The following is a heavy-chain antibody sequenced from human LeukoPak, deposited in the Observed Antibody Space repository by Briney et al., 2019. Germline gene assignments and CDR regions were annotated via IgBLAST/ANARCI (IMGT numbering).Heavy chain of an antibody. J-gene: IGHJ3*02. CDR2: IYSGGST. CDR1: GFTVSSNY. D-gene: IGHD5-12*01. Sequence: AGGSLRLSCAASGFTVSSNYMSWVRQAPGKGLEWVSVIYSGGSTYYADSVKGRFTISRDNSKNTLYLQMNSLRAEDTAVYYCAKDLVATTDAFDIWGQGTMVTVSS. CDR3: AKDLVATTDAFDI. V-gene: IGHV3-53*01.